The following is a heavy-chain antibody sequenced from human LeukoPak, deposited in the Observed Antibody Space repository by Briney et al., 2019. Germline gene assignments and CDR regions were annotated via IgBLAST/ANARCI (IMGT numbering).Heavy chain of an antibody. CDR1: GGSVGSGSYY. D-gene: IGHD2-15*01. V-gene: IGHV4-61*01. CDR2: IYYSGST. CDR3: TSLLGYCSGGSCYSAGWDY. J-gene: IGHJ4*02. Sequence: SETLSLTCTVSGGSVGSGSYYWSWIRQPPGKGLEWIGYIYYSGSTNYNPSLKSRVTISLNTSKNQFSLKLTSVTAADTAVYYCTSLLGYCSGGSCYSAGWDYWGQGTLVTVSS.